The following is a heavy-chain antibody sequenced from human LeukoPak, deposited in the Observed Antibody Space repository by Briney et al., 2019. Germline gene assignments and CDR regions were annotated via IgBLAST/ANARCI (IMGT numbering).Heavy chain of an antibody. CDR3: ARGVVGGSWSPSSVGY. V-gene: IGHV3-7*01. J-gene: IGHJ4*02. CDR2: IKQDGSEK. Sequence: PGGSLRLSCAASGFTFSSYWMSWVRQAPGKGLEWVANIKQDGSEKYYVDSVKGRFTISRDNAKNSLYLQMNSLRAEDTAVYYCARGVVGGSWSPSSVGYWGQGTLVTVSS. CDR1: GFTFSSYW. D-gene: IGHD6-13*01.